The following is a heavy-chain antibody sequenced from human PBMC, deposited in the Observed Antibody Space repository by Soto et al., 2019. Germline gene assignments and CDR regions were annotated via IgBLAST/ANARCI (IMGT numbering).Heavy chain of an antibody. D-gene: IGHD2-2*01. V-gene: IGHV1-18*04. CDR1: GYTFTSYY. CDR3: ARVVPGAEAWFGP. CDR2: ISLYSDGT. Sequence: ASVKVSCKASGYTFTSYYMHWVRQAPGQPLEWLGWISLYSDGTNYAQKFQGRVSMTTDTSTTTAYMELRSLRSDDTAVYYCARVVPGAEAWFGPWGQGTLVTLSS. J-gene: IGHJ5*02.